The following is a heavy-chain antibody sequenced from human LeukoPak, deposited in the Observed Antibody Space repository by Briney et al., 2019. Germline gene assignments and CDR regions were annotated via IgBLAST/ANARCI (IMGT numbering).Heavy chain of an antibody. Sequence: GGSLRLSCAASGFTFSSYGMHWVRQAPGKGLEWVAFIRYDGSNKYCADSVKGRFTISRDNSKNTLYLQMNSLRAEDTAVYYCAKDHSYYYYYYMDVWGKGTTVTISS. CDR3: AKDHSYYYYYYMDV. J-gene: IGHJ6*03. V-gene: IGHV3-30*02. CDR2: IRYDGSNK. CDR1: GFTFSSYG.